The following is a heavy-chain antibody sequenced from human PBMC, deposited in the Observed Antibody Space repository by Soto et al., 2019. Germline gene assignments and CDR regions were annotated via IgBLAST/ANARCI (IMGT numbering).Heavy chain of an antibody. D-gene: IGHD3-16*01. CDR3: ARLVYDTRLDYLYFDF. V-gene: IGHV4-4*02. CDR1: GVSISSGNW. CDR2: IFHDGTA. Sequence: PSETLCLTCTVSGVSISSGNWWTWVRQSPRKGLEYIGEIFHDGTANYFPSFERRVAMSVDKSKNQFSLKLTSVTAADAAIYYCARLVYDTRLDYLYFDFWGQGAQVTVSS. J-gene: IGHJ4*02.